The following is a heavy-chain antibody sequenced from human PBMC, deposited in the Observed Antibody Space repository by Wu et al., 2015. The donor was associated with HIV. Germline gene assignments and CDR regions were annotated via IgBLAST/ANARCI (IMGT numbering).Heavy chain of an antibody. Sequence: QVQLVQSGAEVKKPGSSVKVSCKASGGTFSIYGISWVRQAPGQGLEWMGGIIPIFGTVNYAQRLKGRVTITADQSTSTAYMELNSLRFEDTAVYYCARGGSSDYNFDYWGQGTLVTVSS. CDR1: GGTFSIYG. J-gene: IGHJ4*02. CDR2: IIPIFGTV. V-gene: IGHV1-69*12. CDR3: ARGGSSDYNFDY. D-gene: IGHD6-6*01.